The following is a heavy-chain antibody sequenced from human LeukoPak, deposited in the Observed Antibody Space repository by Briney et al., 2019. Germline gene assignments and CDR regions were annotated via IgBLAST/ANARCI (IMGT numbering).Heavy chain of an antibody. J-gene: IGHJ5*02. CDR1: GFTFSSYA. V-gene: IGHV3-30-3*01. D-gene: IGHD3-22*01. CDR2: ISYDGSNK. Sequence: GGSLRLSCAASGFTFSSYAMHWVRQAPGKGLEWVAVISYDGSNKYYADSVKGRFTISRDNSKNTLYLQMNSLRAEDTAVYYCAKDRYYDSSGYYSWTGFDPWGQGTLVTVSS. CDR3: AKDRYYDSSGYYSWTGFDP.